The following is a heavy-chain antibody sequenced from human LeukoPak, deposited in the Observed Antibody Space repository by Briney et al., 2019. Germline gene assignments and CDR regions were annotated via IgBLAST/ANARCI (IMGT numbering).Heavy chain of an antibody. J-gene: IGHJ4*02. CDR2: VHLSGAT. CDR1: GGSIMTTNW. Sequence: PSETLSLTCAVSGGSIMTTNWCSWVRQPPGKGLEWIGEVHLSGATNYNPSLESRVSMSIDTSKNQMSLKLTSVTAADTAVYFCTRESGAFSPFGFWGQGTLVTVSS. D-gene: IGHD1-26*01. CDR3: TRESGAFSPFGF. V-gene: IGHV4-4*02.